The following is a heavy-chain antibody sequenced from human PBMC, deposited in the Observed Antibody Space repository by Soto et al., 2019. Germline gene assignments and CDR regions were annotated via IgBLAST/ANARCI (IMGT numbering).Heavy chain of an antibody. CDR3: ARGRGLYNSGRSQLDY. D-gene: IGHD1-1*01. V-gene: IGHV1-69*01. Sequence: QVQLVQSGAEVKKPGSSVRVSCKASGDTFSRYTVNWVRQAPRQGLEWMGGIIPRFGTTNYAPTLQGRVTITADESTNTVYMELSSLRSEDTALYFCARGRGLYNSGRSQLDYWCQGTLLTVSS. J-gene: IGHJ4*02. CDR2: IIPRFGTT. CDR1: GDTFSRYT.